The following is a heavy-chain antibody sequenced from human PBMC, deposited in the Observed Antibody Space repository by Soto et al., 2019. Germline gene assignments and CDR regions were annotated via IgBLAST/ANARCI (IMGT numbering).Heavy chain of an antibody. V-gene: IGHV3-33*01. CDR2: IWYDGSNK. CDR1: GFTFSSYG. Sequence: GGSLRLSCAASGFTFSSYGMHWVRQAPGKGLEWVAVIWYDGSNKYYADSVKGRFTISRDNSKNTLYLQMNSLRAEDTAVYYCARDLGGTTWSAFDIWGQGTIVTVSS. J-gene: IGHJ3*02. CDR3: ARDLGGTTWSAFDI. D-gene: IGHD1-7*01.